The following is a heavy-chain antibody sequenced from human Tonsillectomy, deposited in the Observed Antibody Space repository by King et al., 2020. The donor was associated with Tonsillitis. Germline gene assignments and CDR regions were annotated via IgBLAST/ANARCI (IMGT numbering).Heavy chain of an antibody. CDR1: GGTFSSYA. J-gene: IGHJ5*02. CDR3: ARATKYYDFWSDDTNWFDP. D-gene: IGHD3-3*01. V-gene: IGHV1-69*09. CDR2: IIPMLGIP. Sequence: QLVQSGAEVKKPGSSVKVSCKASGGTFSSYAISWVRQAPGQGLEWMGRIIPMLGIPNYAQKFQGRVTITADKSTSTAYMEPNSLRSEDTAIYYCARATKYYDFWSDDTNWFDPWGQGTLVTVSS.